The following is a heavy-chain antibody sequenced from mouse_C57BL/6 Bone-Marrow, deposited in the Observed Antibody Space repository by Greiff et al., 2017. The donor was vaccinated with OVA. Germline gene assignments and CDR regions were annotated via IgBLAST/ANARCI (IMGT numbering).Heavy chain of an antibody. CDR2: ISSGSSTI. Sequence: EVMLVESGGGLVKPGGSLKLSCAASGFTFSDYGMHWVRQAPEKGLEWVAYISSGSSTIYYADTVKGRFTISRDNAKNTLFLQMTSLRSEDTAMYYCARQLLLRYKGYVDVWGTGTTVTVSS. V-gene: IGHV5-17*01. D-gene: IGHD1-1*01. J-gene: IGHJ1*03. CDR1: GFTFSDYG. CDR3: ARQLLLRYKGYVDV.